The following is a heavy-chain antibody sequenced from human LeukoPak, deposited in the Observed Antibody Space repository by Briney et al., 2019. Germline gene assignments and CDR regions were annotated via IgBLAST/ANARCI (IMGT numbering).Heavy chain of an antibody. Sequence: SETLSLTCTVSGGSISSSSYYWGWIRQPPGKGLEWIGNIYYSGSTYYNPSLKSRFTISADTSKNQFSLRLSSVTAADTAVYYCARDPWRTWGQGTLVTVSS. V-gene: IGHV4-39*02. CDR2: IYYSGST. D-gene: IGHD5-24*01. J-gene: IGHJ5*02. CDR3: ARDPWRT. CDR1: GGSISSSSYY.